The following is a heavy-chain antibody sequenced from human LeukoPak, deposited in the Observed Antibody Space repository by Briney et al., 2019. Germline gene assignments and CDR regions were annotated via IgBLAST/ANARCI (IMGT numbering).Heavy chain of an antibody. CDR1: GFTFSSYA. D-gene: IGHD2-8*01. CDR2: ISGGGDNT. J-gene: IGHJ6*02. Sequence: PGGSLRLSCAASGFTFSSYAMSWVRQAPGKGLKWVSTISGGGDNTYYADSVKGRFTISRDNSKNTLYFQMNSLRAEDTAVYYCAKWAYCTNGVCYGDYGMDVWGQGTTVTVSS. CDR3: AKWAYCTNGVCYGDYGMDV. V-gene: IGHV3-23*01.